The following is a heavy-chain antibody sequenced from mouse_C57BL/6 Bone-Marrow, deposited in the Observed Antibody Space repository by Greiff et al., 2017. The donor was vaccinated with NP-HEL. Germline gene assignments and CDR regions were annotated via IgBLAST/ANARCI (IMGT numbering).Heavy chain of an antibody. V-gene: IGHV1-64*01. D-gene: IGHD1-1*01. CDR3: AREGYYYGSSYAMDY. J-gene: IGHJ4*01. CDR2: IHPNSGST. CDR1: GYTFTSYW. Sequence: VQLQQPGAELVKPGASVKLSCKASGYTFTSYWMHWVKQRPGQGLEWIGMIHPNSGSTNYNEKFKSKATLTVEKSSSTAYMQLSSLTSEDSAVYYCAREGYYYGSSYAMDYWGQGTSVTVSS.